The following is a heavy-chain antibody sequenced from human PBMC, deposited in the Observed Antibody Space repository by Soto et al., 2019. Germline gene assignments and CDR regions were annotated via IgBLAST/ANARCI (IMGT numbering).Heavy chain of an antibody. CDR1: GYTFTSYD. Sequence: ASVKVSCKASGYTFTSYDINWVRQATGQGLEWMGWMNPNSGYTGYAQKFQGRVTMTRNTSISTAYMELSSLRSEDTAVYYCATYCSSTSCYSAFDIWVQGTMVTVSS. CDR2: MNPNSGYT. J-gene: IGHJ3*02. CDR3: ATYCSSTSCYSAFDI. D-gene: IGHD2-2*02. V-gene: IGHV1-8*01.